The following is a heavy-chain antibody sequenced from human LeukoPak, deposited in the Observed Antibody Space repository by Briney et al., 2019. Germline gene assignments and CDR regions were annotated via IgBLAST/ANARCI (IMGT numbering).Heavy chain of an antibody. V-gene: IGHV3-53*01. CDR3: ARVFGELLKYYFDY. Sequence: GGSLRLSCAASGFTVSSNYMSWVRQAPGKGLEWVSVIYSGGSTYYADSVKGRFTISRDNSKNTLYLQMNSLRAEDTAVYYCARVFGELLKYYFDYWGQGTLVTVSS. CDR2: IYSGGST. D-gene: IGHD3-10*02. CDR1: GFTVSSNY. J-gene: IGHJ4*02.